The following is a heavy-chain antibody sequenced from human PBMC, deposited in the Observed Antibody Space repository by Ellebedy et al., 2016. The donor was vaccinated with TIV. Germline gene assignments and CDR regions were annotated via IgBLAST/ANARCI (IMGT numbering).Heavy chain of an antibody. J-gene: IGHJ5*02. Sequence: ASVKVSXKASGYTFTSYGISWVRQAPGQGLEWMGWISAYNGNTNYAQKLQGRVTMTTDTSTSTAYMELRSLRSDDTAVYYCARQSSDCSSTSCYRGAWFNPWGQGTLVTVSS. CDR3: ARQSSDCSSTSCYRGAWFNP. D-gene: IGHD2-2*01. CDR2: ISAYNGNT. CDR1: GYTFTSYG. V-gene: IGHV1-18*01.